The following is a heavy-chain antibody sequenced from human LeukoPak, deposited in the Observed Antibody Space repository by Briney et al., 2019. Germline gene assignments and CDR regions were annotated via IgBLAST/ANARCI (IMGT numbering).Heavy chain of an antibody. CDR2: INPGNSDT. CDR3: ARLLNGGSVDY. CDR1: GYTFTNYW. Sequence: GESLKISCKVSGYTFTNYWAGWVCQKPGEGLEWMGIINPGNSDTRYSPSLQGQVTISVDKSISTAYLQWSSLKTSDTAMCYCARLLNGGSVDYWGQGTLVTVSS. J-gene: IGHJ4*02. D-gene: IGHD2-8*01. V-gene: IGHV5-51*01.